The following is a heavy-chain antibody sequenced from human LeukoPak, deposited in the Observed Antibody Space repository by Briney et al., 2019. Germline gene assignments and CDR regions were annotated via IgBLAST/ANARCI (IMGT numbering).Heavy chain of an antibody. J-gene: IGHJ6*02. Sequence: GGSLRLSCAASGFTFSSYSMNWVRQAPGKGLEWVANIKQDGSEKYYVDSVKGRFTISRDNAKNSLYLQMNSLRAEDTAVYYCARSDYYYGMDVWGQGTTVTVSS. CDR3: ARSDYYYGMDV. V-gene: IGHV3-7*01. CDR1: GFTFSSYS. CDR2: IKQDGSEK.